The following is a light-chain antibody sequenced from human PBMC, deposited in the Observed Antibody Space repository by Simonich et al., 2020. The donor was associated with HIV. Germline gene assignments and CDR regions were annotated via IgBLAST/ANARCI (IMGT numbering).Light chain of an antibody. CDR2: GAS. V-gene: IGKV3-15*01. J-gene: IGKJ1*01. Sequence: TVLTQSPASLSLSPGERATLSCRASQSVGINLAWDQHKPGQAPRPLSDGASTRATCIPARFSGRGSGTEFTLTISSMQSEDFAVYYCQQCNNWPPTFGQGTKVEIK. CDR1: QSVGIN. CDR3: QQCNNWPPT.